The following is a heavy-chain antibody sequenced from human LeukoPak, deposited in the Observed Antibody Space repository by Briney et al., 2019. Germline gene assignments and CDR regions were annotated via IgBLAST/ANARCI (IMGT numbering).Heavy chain of an antibody. CDR3: AKDPGSELYFDY. CDR1: GFTFSTYA. Sequence: GGSLRLSCAASGFTFSTYAMSWVRQAAGKGLEWVSLISGSGGGTYYADSVKGRFTISRDNSKNTLYLQMNSLRAEDTAVYYCAKDPGSELYFDYWGQGTLVTVSS. CDR2: ISGSGGGT. J-gene: IGHJ4*02. D-gene: IGHD3-10*01. V-gene: IGHV3-23*01.